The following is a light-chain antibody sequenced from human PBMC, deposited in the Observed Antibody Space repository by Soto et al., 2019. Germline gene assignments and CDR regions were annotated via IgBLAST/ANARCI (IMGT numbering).Light chain of an antibody. J-gene: IGLJ1*01. Sequence: QSALTQPASVSGSPGQSITISCTGTSSDVGGYNYVYWYQQHPGKATKLMIYDVHNRPSGVSNRFSGSQSVNTASLTISGLQAEDEADYYCSSYPTVSTYVFGTGNKLTVL. CDR1: SSDVGGYNY. CDR3: SSYPTVSTYV. CDR2: DVH. V-gene: IGLV2-14*01.